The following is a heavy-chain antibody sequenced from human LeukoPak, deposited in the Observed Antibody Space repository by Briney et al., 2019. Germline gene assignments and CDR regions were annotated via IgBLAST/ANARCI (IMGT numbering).Heavy chain of an antibody. J-gene: IGHJ4*02. D-gene: IGHD1-1*01. CDR3: ARGGEGYNEAYF. CDR2: IQDDGSEK. V-gene: IGHV3-7*01. Sequence: PGGSLRLSCAASGFTFSSYAMHWVRQAPGKGLEWVANIQDDGSEKNYVDSVKGRFTISRDNSKNSLYLHMNSLRDEDTAVYYCARGGEGYNEAYFWGQGTLVTVSS. CDR1: GFTFSSYA.